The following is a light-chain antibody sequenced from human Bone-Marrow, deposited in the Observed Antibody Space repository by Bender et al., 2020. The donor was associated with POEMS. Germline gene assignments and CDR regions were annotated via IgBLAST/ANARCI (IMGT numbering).Light chain of an antibody. Sequence: QSALTQPPSASGSPGQSVTISCTGSNNDIGGYNSVSWYQQHPDSAPKLLIYDVHKRPFGVPDRFSGSKSGNTASLTVSGLRLEDEADYFCSSSEGDFNLLFGGGTKLTVL. J-gene: IGLJ2*01. CDR2: DVH. CDR1: NNDIGGYNS. CDR3: SSSEGDFNLL. V-gene: IGLV2-8*01.